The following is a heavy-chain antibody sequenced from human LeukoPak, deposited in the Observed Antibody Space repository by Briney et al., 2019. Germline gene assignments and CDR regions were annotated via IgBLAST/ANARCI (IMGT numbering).Heavy chain of an antibody. D-gene: IGHD3-10*01. V-gene: IGHV4-34*01. Sequence: SETLSLTCAVYGGSFSGYYWSWIRQPPGKGLEWIGEINHSGSTNYNPSLKSRVTISVDTSKNQFSLKLSSVTAADTAVYYCARALGPYGSGTAFYFDNWGRGTLITVSS. J-gene: IGHJ4*02. CDR3: ARALGPYGSGTAFYFDN. CDR2: INHSGST. CDR1: GGSFSGYY.